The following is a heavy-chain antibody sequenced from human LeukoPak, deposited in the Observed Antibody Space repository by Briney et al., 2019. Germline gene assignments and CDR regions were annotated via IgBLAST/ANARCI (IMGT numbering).Heavy chain of an antibody. D-gene: IGHD2-15*01. J-gene: IGHJ4*02. Sequence: PSETLSLTCTVSGGSISSSSYYWGWIRQPPGMGLEWIGTIYYSGSTYYNPSLKSRVTISVDTSKNQFSLNLSSVTAADTAVYYCARRTLSGGTSTYDYWGQGTRVTVSS. V-gene: IGHV4-39*01. CDR3: ARRTLSGGTSTYDY. CDR1: GGSISSSSYY. CDR2: IYYSGST.